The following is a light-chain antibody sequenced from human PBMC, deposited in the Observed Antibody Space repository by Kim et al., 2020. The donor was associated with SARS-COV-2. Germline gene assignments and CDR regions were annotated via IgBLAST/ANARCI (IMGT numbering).Light chain of an antibody. J-gene: IGLJ1*01. CDR1: SLRSYY. V-gene: IGLV3-19*01. Sequence: SSELTQDPAVSVALGQTVRITCQGDSLRSYYASWYQQKPGRAPVLVIYGKNNRPSGIPDRFSGSSSGNTASLTITGAQAEDEADYYCNSRDSSGNHHVFG. CDR2: GKN. CDR3: NSRDSSGNHHV.